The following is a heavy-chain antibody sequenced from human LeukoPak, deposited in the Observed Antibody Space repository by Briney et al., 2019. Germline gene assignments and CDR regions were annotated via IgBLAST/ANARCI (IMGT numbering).Heavy chain of an antibody. CDR2: IYPGDSDT. J-gene: IGHJ4*02. CDR3: ARHLNDYGDYVLDY. V-gene: IGHV5-51*01. D-gene: IGHD4-17*01. Sequence: KSGESLKISCKGSGYSFTSYWIGWVRQMPGKGLEWMGIIYPGDSDTRYSPSFQGQVTNSADKSISTAYLQWSSLKASDTAMYYCARHLNDYGDYVLDYWGQGTLVTVSS. CDR1: GYSFTSYW.